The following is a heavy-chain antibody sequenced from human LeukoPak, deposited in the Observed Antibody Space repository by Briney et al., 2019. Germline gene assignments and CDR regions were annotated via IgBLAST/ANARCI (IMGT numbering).Heavy chain of an antibody. CDR2: IIPILGIA. Sequence: SVKVSCKASGGTFSSYAISWVRQAPGQGLEWMGRIIPILGIANYAQKFQGRVTITADKSTSTAYMQLSSLRSEDTAAYYCARVGDRPPDAWELLGSAFDIWGQGTMVTVSS. CDR3: ARVGDRPPDAWELLGSAFDI. D-gene: IGHD1-26*01. V-gene: IGHV1-69*04. CDR1: GGTFSSYA. J-gene: IGHJ3*02.